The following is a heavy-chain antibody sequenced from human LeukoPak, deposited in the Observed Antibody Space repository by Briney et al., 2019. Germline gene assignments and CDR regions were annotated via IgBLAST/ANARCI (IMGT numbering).Heavy chain of an antibody. CDR2: LFPSGSP. J-gene: IGHJ4*02. Sequence: SETLSLTCTVSGGSFSSYCWSWIRQPPGMGLEWVGYLFPSGSPSHNPSLKSRVTMSADTSKNQLSLKVTSVTAADTAVYYCARAVYGSGSHFFDFWGQGILVTVSS. D-gene: IGHD3-10*01. CDR3: ARAVYGSGSHFFDF. CDR1: GGSFSSYC. V-gene: IGHV4-4*08.